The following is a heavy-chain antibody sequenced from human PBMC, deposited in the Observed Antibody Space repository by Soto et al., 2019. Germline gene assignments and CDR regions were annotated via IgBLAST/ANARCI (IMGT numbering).Heavy chain of an antibody. Sequence: QVQLVESGGGLVKPGGSLRLSCAASGFTFSDSYMSWIRQAPGKGLEWVSHISSSGSTIHYADSVKGRFTISRDNAKNSLYLQMNSLRAEDTAVYYCARQKAWTGEWLSLYAPGMDVWGQGTTVTVSS. J-gene: IGHJ6*02. V-gene: IGHV3-11*01. CDR3: ARQKAWTGEWLSLYAPGMDV. D-gene: IGHD3-22*01. CDR1: GFTFSDSY. CDR2: ISSSGSTI.